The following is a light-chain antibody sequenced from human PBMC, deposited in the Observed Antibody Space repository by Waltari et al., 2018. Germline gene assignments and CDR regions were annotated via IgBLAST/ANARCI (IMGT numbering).Light chain of an antibody. CDR2: DAS. V-gene: IGKV1-12*01. J-gene: IGKJ1*01. CDR1: QGISSR. Sequence: DIQMTQSPSSVSASVGGRVTLICRACQGISSRLAWYQQKPGKAPKLLIYDASSLHSGVPSRFSGSGSGTDFTLTIRSLQPEDFATYYCQQVNSFPRTFGQGTKVEVK. CDR3: QQVNSFPRT.